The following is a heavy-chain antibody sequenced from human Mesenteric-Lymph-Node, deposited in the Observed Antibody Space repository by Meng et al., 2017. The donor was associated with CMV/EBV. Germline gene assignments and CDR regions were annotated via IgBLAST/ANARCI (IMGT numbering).Heavy chain of an antibody. D-gene: IGHD1-26*01. CDR2: IRFDGGNK. CDR1: GFSFSSYG. Sequence: GGAGGGVVQPGGALGLYWAASGFSFSSYGMHWVRQAPGKGLEWVAFIRFDGGNKEYVDSVKGRFTISRDNSKITLYLQMNSLRTEDTAVYYCAKEGPSGSYRPAAGFFDYWGQGTLVTVSS. V-gene: IGHV3-30*02. J-gene: IGHJ4*02. CDR3: AKEGPSGSYRPAAGFFDY.